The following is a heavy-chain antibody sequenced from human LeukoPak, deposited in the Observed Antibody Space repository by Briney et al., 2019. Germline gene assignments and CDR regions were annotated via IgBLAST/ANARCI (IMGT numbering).Heavy chain of an antibody. J-gene: IGHJ4*02. CDR3: TKDMSSYVSAGDFDF. CDR2: ISWNSGTI. D-gene: IGHD5-18*01. V-gene: IGHV3-9*01. Sequence: GTSLRLSCAASGFNFDDYAMHWVRQAPGKGLEWVSGISWNSGTIGYADSVKGRFTISRDNAKNSLYLQMNSLRAEDTALYFCTKDMSSYVSAGDFDFWGQGTLVTVSS. CDR1: GFNFDDYA.